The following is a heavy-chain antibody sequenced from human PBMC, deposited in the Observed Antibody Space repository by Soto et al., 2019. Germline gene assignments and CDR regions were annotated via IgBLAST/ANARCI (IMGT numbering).Heavy chain of an antibody. D-gene: IGHD2-15*01. Sequence: ASVKVSCKASGYTFTSYGISWVRQAPGQGLEWMGWISAYNGNTNYAQKLQGRGTMTTDTSTSTAYMELRSLRSDDTAVYYCARGVIVVVVAATAYYYYMDVGGKGTTVTVSS. J-gene: IGHJ6*03. CDR3: ARGVIVVVVAATAYYYYMDV. CDR2: ISAYNGNT. V-gene: IGHV1-18*01. CDR1: GYTFTSYG.